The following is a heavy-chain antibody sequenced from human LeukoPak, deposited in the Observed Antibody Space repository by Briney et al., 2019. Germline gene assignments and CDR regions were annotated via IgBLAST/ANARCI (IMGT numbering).Heavy chain of an antibody. V-gene: IGHV4-34*01. CDR2: IHHSGST. Sequence: SETLSLTCAVYGGSISGYYWSWIRQPPGKGLEWIAEIHHSGSTKYNPSLKSRVAISVGTSKNQFSLKLASVTAADTAVYYCARGSVGLAAAGTFDYWGQGTLVAVSS. J-gene: IGHJ4*02. CDR1: GGSISGYY. D-gene: IGHD6-13*01. CDR3: ARGSVGLAAAGTFDY.